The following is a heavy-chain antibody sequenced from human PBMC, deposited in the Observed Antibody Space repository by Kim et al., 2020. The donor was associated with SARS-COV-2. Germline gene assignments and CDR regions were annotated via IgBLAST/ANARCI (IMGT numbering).Heavy chain of an antibody. CDR3: ARDSAISLTGTHDNWFDP. V-gene: IGHV3-11*06. Sequence: KGRFTIARDNAKNSLYLQMNSLRAEDTAVYYCARDSAISLTGTHDNWFDPWGQGTLVTVSS. J-gene: IGHJ5*02. D-gene: IGHD2-2*02.